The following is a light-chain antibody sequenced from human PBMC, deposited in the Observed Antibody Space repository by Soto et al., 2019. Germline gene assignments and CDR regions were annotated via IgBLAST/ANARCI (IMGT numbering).Light chain of an antibody. Sequence: DIQMTQSPSTLSGSVGDRVTITCRASQTISSWLAWYQQKPGKAPKLLIYKASTLKSGFPSRFSSSGSGTEFTLTISSLQPDDFANYYCQHCNSYSVAFGQGTKVELK. CDR2: KAS. J-gene: IGKJ1*01. CDR3: QHCNSYSVA. V-gene: IGKV1-5*03. CDR1: QTISSW.